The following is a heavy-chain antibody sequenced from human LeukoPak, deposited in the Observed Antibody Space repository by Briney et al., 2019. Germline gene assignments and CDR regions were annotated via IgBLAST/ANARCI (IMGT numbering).Heavy chain of an antibody. J-gene: IGHJ5*02. D-gene: IGHD3-22*01. CDR2: ISSSSSTI. V-gene: IGHV3-48*01. CDR3: ARDPLSGYYANWFDP. CDR1: GFTFSSYS. Sequence: PGGSLRLSCVASGFTFSSYSMNWVRQAPGKGLEWVSYISSSSSTIYYADSVKGRFTISRDNAKNSLYLQMNSLRAEDTAVYYCARDPLSGYYANWFDPWGQGTLVTVSS.